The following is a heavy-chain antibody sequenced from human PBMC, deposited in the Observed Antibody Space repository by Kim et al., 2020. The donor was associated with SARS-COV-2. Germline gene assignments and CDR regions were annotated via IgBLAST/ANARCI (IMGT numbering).Heavy chain of an antibody. CDR1: GYAFSSSY. Sequence: ASVKVSCKASGYAFSSSYMHWVRQAPGQGLEWMGIINLDDGSTIYTEKFQGRVTMTRDTSTTTVHMELSSLRSEATAVYYCVRVGQFDPWGQGTLVNVSS. J-gene: IGHJ5*02. V-gene: IGHV1-46*01. CDR2: INLDDGST. CDR3: VRVGQFDP.